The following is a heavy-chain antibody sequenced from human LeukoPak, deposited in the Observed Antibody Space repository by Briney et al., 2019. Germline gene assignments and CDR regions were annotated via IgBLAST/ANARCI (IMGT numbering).Heavy chain of an antibody. V-gene: IGHV4-31*03. J-gene: IGHJ6*02. CDR3: ARDKRRYCSAGSCYYYYGMDV. Sequence: SETLSLTCTVSGGSISSGGYYWSWIRQHPGKGLEWMGYIYHSGSTYYNPFLKSRVTISVDTSKDQLSLMLSSVTAADTAVYYCARDKRRYCSAGSCYYYYGMDVWGQGTTVTVSS. CDR2: IYHSGST. D-gene: IGHD2-15*01. CDR1: GGSISSGGYY.